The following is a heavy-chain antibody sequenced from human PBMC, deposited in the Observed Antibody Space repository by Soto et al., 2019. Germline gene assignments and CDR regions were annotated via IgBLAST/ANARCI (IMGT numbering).Heavy chain of an antibody. CDR1: GGSISGSSYY. CDR3: ATSQKGYNWNYFDH. CDR2: VFYTGFT. V-gene: IGHV4-39*01. J-gene: IGHJ4*02. Sequence: SETISLTCAVSGGSISGSSYYWAWLRQSPGTGPEWIGSVFYTGFTSYNPSLESRVSVSVDTAKSQFSLKLSAVTAADTAVYYCATSQKGYNWNYFDHWGQGALVTVSS. D-gene: IGHD1-20*01.